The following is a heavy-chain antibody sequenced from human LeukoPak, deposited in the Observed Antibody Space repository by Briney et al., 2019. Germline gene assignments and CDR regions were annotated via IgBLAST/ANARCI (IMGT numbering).Heavy chain of an antibody. V-gene: IGHV3-7*01. D-gene: IGHD6-19*01. CDR3: ARGAAVAGSFDY. CDR1: GFTFSSYW. J-gene: IGHJ4*02. CDR2: IRPDGSEK. Sequence: PGGSLRLSCAASGFTFSSYWMSWVRLVPGKGLEWVGNIRPDGSEKQYVDSVKGRFTISRDNAKNSLYLQMNSLRAEDTAVYYCARGAAVAGSFDYWGQGTLVTVSS.